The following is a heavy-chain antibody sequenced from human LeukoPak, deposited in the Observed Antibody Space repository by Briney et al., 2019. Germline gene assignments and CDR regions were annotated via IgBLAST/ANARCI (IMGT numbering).Heavy chain of an antibody. J-gene: IGHJ6*03. CDR3: ARETSQKGAHYMDV. V-gene: IGHV4-39*07. CDR2: IYYSGST. CDR1: GGSISSSSYY. Sequence: ASETLSLTCTVSGGSISSSSYYWGWIRQPPGKGLEWIGSIYYSGSTYYNPSLKSRVTISVDTSKNQFSLKLSSVTAADTAVYYCARETSQKGAHYMDVWGKGTTVTISS. D-gene: IGHD3-16*01.